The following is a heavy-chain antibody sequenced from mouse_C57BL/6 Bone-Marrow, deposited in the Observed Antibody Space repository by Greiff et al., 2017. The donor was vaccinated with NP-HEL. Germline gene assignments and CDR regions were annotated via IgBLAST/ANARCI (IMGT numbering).Heavy chain of an antibody. CDR2: ISSGSSTI. CDR1: GFTFSDYG. J-gene: IGHJ2*01. Sequence: DVQLVESGGGLVKPGGSLKLSCAASGFTFSDYGMHWVRQAPEKGLEWVAYISSGSSTIYYADTVKGRFTISRDNAKNTLFLQMTSLRSEDTAMYYCARQLRLRWYFDYWGQGTTLTVSS. CDR3: ARQLRLRWYFDY. D-gene: IGHD3-2*02. V-gene: IGHV5-17*01.